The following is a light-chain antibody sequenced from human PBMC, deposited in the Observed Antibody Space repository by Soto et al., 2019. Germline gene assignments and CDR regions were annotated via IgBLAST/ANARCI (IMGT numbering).Light chain of an antibody. CDR1: SSDVGAYDY. CDR2: EVS. CDR3: SSFAGTNNFNV. Sequence: QSVLTQPPSASRSPGQSVTISCTGTSSDVGAYDYVSWYQQHPGKAPKLVIFEVSKRPSGVHDRFSGSKSGNTASLTVSGLQAEDEADYYCSSFAGTNNFNVFGTGTKV. J-gene: IGLJ1*01. V-gene: IGLV2-8*01.